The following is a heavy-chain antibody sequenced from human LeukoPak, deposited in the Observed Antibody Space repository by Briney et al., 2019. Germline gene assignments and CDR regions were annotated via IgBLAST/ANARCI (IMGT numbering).Heavy chain of an antibody. CDR1: GGSISSYY. J-gene: IGHJ6*03. CDR3: ARGRFLEWLSPYYYYMDV. V-gene: IGHV4-59*12. Sequence: SETLSLTCTVSGGSISSYYWSWIRQPPGKGLEWIGYIYYSGRSTYYNPSLKSRVTISIDTSKNQFSLKLSSVTAADTAVYYCARGRFLEWLSPYYYYMDVWGKGTTVTVSS. CDR2: IYYSGRST. D-gene: IGHD3-3*01.